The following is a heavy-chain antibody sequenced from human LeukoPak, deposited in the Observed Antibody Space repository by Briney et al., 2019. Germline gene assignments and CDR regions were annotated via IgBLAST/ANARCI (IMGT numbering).Heavy chain of an antibody. J-gene: IGHJ6*02. CDR2: ICSSGSA. V-gene: IGHV4-31*03. D-gene: IGHD2-15*01. Sequence: SQTLSLTCTVSGGSISSGVYCWSWIRQRPGEGLQWIGYICSSGSAYYNASLKSRVSMSTDTSNNQFSLKLNSVTAADTAVYYCARDGGGSLHSMDVWGQGTTVTVSS. CDR3: ARDGGGSLHSMDV. CDR1: GGSISSGVYC.